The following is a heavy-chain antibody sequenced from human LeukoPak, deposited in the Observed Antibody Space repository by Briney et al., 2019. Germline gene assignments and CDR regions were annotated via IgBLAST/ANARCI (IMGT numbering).Heavy chain of an antibody. CDR2: IRSKAHGGTT. Sequence: GGSLRLSCTASGFTFGDYAMSWVRQAPGKGLEWVGFIRSKAHGGTTEYAASVKGRFTISRDDSKSIAYLQMNSLKTEDTAVYYCTRVGYYYDSSGYGSLNWFDPWGQGTLVTVSS. D-gene: IGHD3-22*01. V-gene: IGHV3-49*04. CDR1: GFTFGDYA. J-gene: IGHJ5*02. CDR3: TRVGYYYDSSGYGSLNWFDP.